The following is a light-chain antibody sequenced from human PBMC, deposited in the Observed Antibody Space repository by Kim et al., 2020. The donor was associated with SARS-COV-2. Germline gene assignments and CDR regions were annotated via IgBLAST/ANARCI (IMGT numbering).Light chain of an antibody. CDR2: LGF. Sequence: DIVMTQSPLSLPVTPGEPASISCRSSQSLLHRNGYNYLDWYLQKPGQSPQLLIYLGFNRASGVPDRFSGSGSGTDFTLKIRRVEAEDVGVYYCRQAVQTPKTFGQGTKREI. V-gene: IGKV2-28*01. CDR3: RQAVQTPKT. CDR1: QSLLHRNGYNY. J-gene: IGKJ2*01.